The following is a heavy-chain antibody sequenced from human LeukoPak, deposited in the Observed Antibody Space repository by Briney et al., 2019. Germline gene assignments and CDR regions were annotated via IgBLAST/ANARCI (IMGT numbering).Heavy chain of an antibody. CDR1: GFTVSGDS. CDR3: ATVSGGDYFDY. Sequence: GGSLRLSCAASGFTVSGDSMSWIREXXXKXXEWVSLIYSGDSTYYADSVKGRFTISRDNSKNTLYLQMNSLRAEDTAMYYCATVSGGDYFDYWGQGTLVTVSS. J-gene: IGHJ4*02. D-gene: IGHD3-10*01. CDR2: IYSGDST. V-gene: IGHV3-53*01.